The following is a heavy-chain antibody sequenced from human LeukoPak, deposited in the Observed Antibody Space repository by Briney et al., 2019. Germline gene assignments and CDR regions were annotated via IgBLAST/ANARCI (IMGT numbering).Heavy chain of an antibody. CDR1: GYTFSTYG. J-gene: IGHJ4*02. V-gene: IGHV1-18*01. Sequence: GASVKVSCKASGYTFSTYGISWVRQAPGQGLEWMGWISTYNGHTNYAQKLQGRVTMTTDTSTSTAYMELRSLRSDDTAVYYCAGDFSGWSDYWGQGTLVTVSS. CDR2: ISTYNGHT. D-gene: IGHD6-19*01. CDR3: AGDFSGWSDY.